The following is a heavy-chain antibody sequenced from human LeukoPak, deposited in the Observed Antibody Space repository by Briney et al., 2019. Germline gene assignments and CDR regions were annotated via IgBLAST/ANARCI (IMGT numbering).Heavy chain of an antibody. CDR3: ARAHTSSCSGGSCPFFLDY. CDR2: IYSTGTT. Sequence: SQTLSLTCTVAGGSISSDSWSWIRQPAGKGLEWIGRIYSTGTTDYNPSLKSRVTMSLDTSKNQVSLRLSSVTAADTAVYYWARAHTSSCSGGSCPFFLDYWGQGTLVTVSS. D-gene: IGHD2-15*01. V-gene: IGHV4-4*07. CDR1: GGSISSDS. J-gene: IGHJ4*02.